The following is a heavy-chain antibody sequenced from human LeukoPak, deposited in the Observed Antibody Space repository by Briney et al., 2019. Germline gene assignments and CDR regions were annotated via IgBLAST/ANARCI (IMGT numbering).Heavy chain of an antibody. CDR1: GFTFSSYA. CDR2: IGASGGST. V-gene: IGHV3-23*01. J-gene: IGHJ4*02. Sequence: GGSLRLSCATSGFTFSSYAMSWVRQAPGKGLEWVSGIGASGGSTYYADSVKGRFTISRDNSKNTLYLQMNSLRTEDTAVYYCARHQVGANTFDLWGQGTLVTVSS. CDR3: ARHQVGANTFDL. D-gene: IGHD1-26*01.